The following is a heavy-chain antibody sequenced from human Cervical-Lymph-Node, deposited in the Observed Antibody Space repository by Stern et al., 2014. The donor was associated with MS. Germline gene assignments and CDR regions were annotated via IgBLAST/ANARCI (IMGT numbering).Heavy chain of an antibody. V-gene: IGHV3-21*01. J-gene: IGHJ4*02. CDR3: GGNY. CDR1: GFTFSNYS. Sequence: EVQLLESGGGLVKPGGSPRLSCAASGFTFSNYSMSWVRQAAGKALEWVSSLTRTSTFTYYVDSVSGRFTISRDNAKKSLYLQMNSLRAEDTAVYYCGGNYWGQGTLVTVSS. CDR2: LTRTSTFT.